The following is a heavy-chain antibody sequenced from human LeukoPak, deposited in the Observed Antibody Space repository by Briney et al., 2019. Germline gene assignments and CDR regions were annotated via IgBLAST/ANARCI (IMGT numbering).Heavy chain of an antibody. Sequence: SETLSLTCTVSGGSISSYYWSWIRQPPGKGLEWIGYIYYSGSTNYNPSLKSRVTISVDTSKNQFSLKLSSVTAADTAVYYCASSTYCSSTSCYKPFDYWGQGTLVTVSS. CDR1: GGSISSYY. CDR3: ASSTYCSSTSCYKPFDY. V-gene: IGHV4-59*01. D-gene: IGHD2-2*02. J-gene: IGHJ4*02. CDR2: IYYSGST.